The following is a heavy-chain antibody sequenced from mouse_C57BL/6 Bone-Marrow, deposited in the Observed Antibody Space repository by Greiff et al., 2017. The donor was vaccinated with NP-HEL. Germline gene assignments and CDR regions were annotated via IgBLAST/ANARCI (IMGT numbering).Heavy chain of an antibody. J-gene: IGHJ2*02. Sequence: QVQLQQPGAELVKPGASVKMSCKASGYTFTSYWINWVKQRPGQGLEWIGDIYPGSGSTNYNEKFKGKATLTVDTSSSTAYMQLSRLTSEDSEVYYCARSSTSVVEGFDYWGQGTSLTVSS. CDR3: ARSSTSVVEGFDY. CDR2: IYPGSGST. CDR1: GYTFTSYW. V-gene: IGHV1-55*01. D-gene: IGHD1-1*01.